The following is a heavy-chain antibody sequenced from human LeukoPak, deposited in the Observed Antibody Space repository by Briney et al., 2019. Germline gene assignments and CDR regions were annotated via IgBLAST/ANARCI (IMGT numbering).Heavy chain of an antibody. CDR2: MNPNSGNT. Sequence: ASVKVSCKASGYTFTSYDINWVRQATGQGLEWVGWMNPNSGNTGYAQKFQGRVTMTRNTSISTAYMELSSLRSEDTAVYYCAALIVGATSFDYWGQGTLVTVSS. V-gene: IGHV1-8*01. J-gene: IGHJ4*02. CDR3: AALIVGATSFDY. CDR1: GYTFTSYD. D-gene: IGHD1-26*01.